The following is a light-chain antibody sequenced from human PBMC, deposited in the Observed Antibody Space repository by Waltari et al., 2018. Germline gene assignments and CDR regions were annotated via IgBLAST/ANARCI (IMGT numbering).Light chain of an antibody. Sequence: EIVLTQSPATLSVSPGERATHSCRASQSISSNLVWYQQKPGQAPRLLIYGASTRATGIPARFSGSGSGTEFTLTISSLQSEDSAVYYCHQYNYLGTFGQGTKVEIK. CDR3: HQYNYLGT. CDR1: QSISSN. CDR2: GAS. J-gene: IGKJ1*01. V-gene: IGKV3-15*01.